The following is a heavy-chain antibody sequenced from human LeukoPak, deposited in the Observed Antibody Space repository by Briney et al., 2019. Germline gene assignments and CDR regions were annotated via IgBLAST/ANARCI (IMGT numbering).Heavy chain of an antibody. CDR2: IKEDGSEK. D-gene: IGHD3-10*01. CDR3: ARVPIRGVSDRSGYYFDY. V-gene: IGHV3-7*01. J-gene: IGHJ4*02. Sequence: AGGSLRLSCAASGFMFSSYWMSWVRQAPGKGLEWVADIKEDGSEKSYVDSVKGRFTISRDNAKNSLYLQMNTLRAEDTAVYYCARVPIRGVSDRSGYYFDYWGQGTLVTVSS. CDR1: GFMFSSYW.